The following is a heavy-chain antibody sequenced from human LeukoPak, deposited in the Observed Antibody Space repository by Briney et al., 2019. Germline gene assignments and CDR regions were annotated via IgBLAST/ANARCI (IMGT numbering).Heavy chain of an antibody. V-gene: IGHV3-30-3*01. CDR3: ARELGYCSSTSCWELDY. CDR1: GFTFSSYA. D-gene: IGHD2-2*01. Sequence: GGSLRLSCAASGFTFSSYAMHWVRQAPGKGLEWVAVISYDGSNKYYADSVKGRFTISRDNSKNTLYLQMNSLRAEDTAVYYCARELGYCSSTSCWELDYWGQGTLVTVSS. CDR2: ISYDGSNK. J-gene: IGHJ4*02.